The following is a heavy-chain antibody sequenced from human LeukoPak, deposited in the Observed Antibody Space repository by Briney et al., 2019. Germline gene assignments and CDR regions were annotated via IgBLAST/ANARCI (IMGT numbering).Heavy chain of an antibody. J-gene: IGHJ4*02. V-gene: IGHV4-59*08. D-gene: IGHD3-9*01. CDR3: ARRREYYDIFTGFSPQYYFDY. CDR1: GGSISSYY. Sequence: SETLSLTCTVSGGSISSYYWSWIRQPPGKGLEWIGYISYSGSTNYNPSLKSRVTLSVGTSKNQFSLKLSSVTAADTAVYYCARRREYYDIFTGFSPQYYFDYWGQGTLVTVSS. CDR2: ISYSGST.